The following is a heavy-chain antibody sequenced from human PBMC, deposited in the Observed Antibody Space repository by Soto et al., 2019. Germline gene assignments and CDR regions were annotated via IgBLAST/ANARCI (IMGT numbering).Heavy chain of an antibody. V-gene: IGHV5-51*01. CDR2: IYPGDSDT. CDR1: GYSFTSYW. CDR3: ARLSEHYDFWSGAGDY. J-gene: IGHJ4*02. Sequence: GESLKISCKGSGYSFTSYWIGWVRQMPGKGLEWMGIIYPGDSDTRYSPSFQGQVTISADKSISTAYLQWSSLKASDTAMYYCARLSEHYDFWSGAGDYWGQGTLVTVSS. D-gene: IGHD3-3*01.